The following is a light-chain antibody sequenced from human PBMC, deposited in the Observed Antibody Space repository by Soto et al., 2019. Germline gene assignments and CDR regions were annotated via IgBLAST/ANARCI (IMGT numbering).Light chain of an antibody. CDR1: QSVSSY. Sequence: EIVLTQSPATLSLSPGERATLSCRASQSVSSYLAWYQQKPGQAPRLLIYDASNRATGIPARFSGSGSGTDFTLTISSLEPEDFAVYYCQQRHMWPITFGQGHDWRL. CDR3: QQRHMWPIT. J-gene: IGKJ5*01. CDR2: DAS. V-gene: IGKV3-11*01.